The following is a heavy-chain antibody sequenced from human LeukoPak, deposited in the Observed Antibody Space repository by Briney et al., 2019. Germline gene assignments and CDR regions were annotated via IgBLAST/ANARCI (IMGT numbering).Heavy chain of an antibody. J-gene: IGHJ2*01. CDR2: ISAYNGNT. V-gene: IGHV1-18*01. CDR3: ARGLDYYDGTGYRSYWYFDL. Sequence: GASVKVSCKASGYTFSTYGISWVRQAPGHGLEWMGWISAYNGNTNYADKFQGRVTMTTDRSTSTASMELRSLRSDDTAVYYCARGLDYYDGTGYRSYWYFDLWGRGTLVTVSS. CDR1: GYTFSTYG. D-gene: IGHD3-22*01.